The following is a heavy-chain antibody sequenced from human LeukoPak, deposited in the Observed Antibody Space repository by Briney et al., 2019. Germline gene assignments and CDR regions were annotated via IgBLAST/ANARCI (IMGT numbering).Heavy chain of an antibody. CDR3: AIIGTPGETEYYRL. D-gene: IGHD2-21*01. J-gene: IGHJ1*01. V-gene: IGHV3-7*01. Sequence: GGSLRHSCAASGFTFSSYAMSWVRQAPGKGPEWLATIRYDAGTRYYADSMRGRFTISRDNAQNSLYLQINSLRAEDTAIYYCAIIGTPGETEYYRLWGQGTRVTVSS. CDR1: GFTFSSYA. CDR2: IRYDAGTR.